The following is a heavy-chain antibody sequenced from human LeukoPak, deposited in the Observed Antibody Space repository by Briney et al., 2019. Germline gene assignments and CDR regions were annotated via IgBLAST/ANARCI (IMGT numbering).Heavy chain of an antibody. CDR2: IYYSGST. Sequence: SQTLSLTCTVSGGSISSGDYHWSWIRQPPGKGLEWIGYIYYSGSTYYNPSLKSRVTISVDTSKNQFSLKLSSVTAADTAVYYCARGTVLWFGELVFDYWGQGTLVTVSS. J-gene: IGHJ4*02. CDR3: ARGTVLWFGELVFDY. V-gene: IGHV4-30-4*01. D-gene: IGHD3-10*01. CDR1: GGSISSGDYH.